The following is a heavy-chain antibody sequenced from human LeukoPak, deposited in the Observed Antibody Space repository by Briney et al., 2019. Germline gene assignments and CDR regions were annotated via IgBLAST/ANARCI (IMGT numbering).Heavy chain of an antibody. CDR1: GFTFSSYG. D-gene: IGHD6-19*01. J-gene: IGHJ3*02. CDR3: AKGVAGTALDALDI. V-gene: IGHV3-30*18. CDR2: ISYDGSNK. Sequence: PGRSLRLSCAASGFTFSSYGMHWVRQAPGKGLEWVAVISYDGSNKYYADSVKGRFTISRDNSKNTLYLQMNSLRAEDTAVYYCAKGVAGTALDALDIWGQGTMVTVSS.